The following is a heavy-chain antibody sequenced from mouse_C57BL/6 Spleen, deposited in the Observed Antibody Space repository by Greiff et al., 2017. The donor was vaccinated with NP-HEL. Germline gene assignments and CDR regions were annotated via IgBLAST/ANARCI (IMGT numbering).Heavy chain of an antibody. CDR1: GFNIKDYY. D-gene: IGHD1-1*01. V-gene: IGHV14-1*01. CDR2: IDPEDGDT. CDR3: TYYYGSNYYAMDY. J-gene: IGHJ4*01. Sequence: EVQLQQSGAELVRPGASVKLSCTASGFNIKDYYMHWVKQRPEQGLEWIGRIDPEDGDTEYAPKFQGKATMTADTSSNTAYLQLSSLTSEDTAVYYCTYYYGSNYYAMDYWGQGTSVTVSS.